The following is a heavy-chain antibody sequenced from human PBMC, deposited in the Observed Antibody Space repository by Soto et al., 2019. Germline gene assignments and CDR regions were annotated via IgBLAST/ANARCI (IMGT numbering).Heavy chain of an antibody. CDR3: ARLYNWNYVESWFDP. J-gene: IGHJ5*02. CDR1: GYTFTSYG. V-gene: IGHV1-18*01. D-gene: IGHD1-7*01. Sequence: ASVKVSCKASGYTFTSYGISWVRQAPGQGLEWMGWISAYNGNTNYAQKLQGRVTMTTDTSTSTAYMELRSLRSDDTAVYYCARLYNWNYVESWFDPWGQGTLVTVSS. CDR2: ISAYNGNT.